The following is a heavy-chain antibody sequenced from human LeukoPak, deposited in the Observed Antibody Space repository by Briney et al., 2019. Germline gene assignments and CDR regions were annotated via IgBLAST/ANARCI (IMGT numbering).Heavy chain of an antibody. D-gene: IGHD1-26*01. J-gene: IGHJ4*02. CDR1: GYTFTSYG. Sequence: ASVKVSCTASGYTFTSYGISWVRQAPGQGLEWMGWISAYNGNTNYAQKLQGRVTMTTDTSTSTAYMELRSLRSDDTAVYYCARDGRGIVGAESPYWGQGTLVTVSS. CDR3: ARDGRGIVGAESPY. V-gene: IGHV1-18*01. CDR2: ISAYNGNT.